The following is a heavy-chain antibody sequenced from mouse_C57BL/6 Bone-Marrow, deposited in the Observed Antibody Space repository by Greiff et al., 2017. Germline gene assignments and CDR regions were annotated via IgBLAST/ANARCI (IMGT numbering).Heavy chain of an antibody. CDR3: ARINYDYAMDY. CDR1: GYTFPDYS. Sequence: EVQLQESGPVLVKPGASVKMSCKASGYTFPDYSMNWVKQSHVKSLEWIGVIYPYNGGTSYNQTFKGKAPFTVDKSSSTAYMELNSLTSEDSAVYYGARINYDYAMDYWGQGTSVTVS. D-gene: IGHD2-1*01. V-gene: IGHV1-19*01. J-gene: IGHJ4*01. CDR2: IYPYNGGT.